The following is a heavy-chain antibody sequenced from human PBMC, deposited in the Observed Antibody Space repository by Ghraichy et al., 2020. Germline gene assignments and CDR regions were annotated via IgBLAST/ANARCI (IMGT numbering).Heavy chain of an antibody. CDR1: GGSFSGYY. CDR2: INHSGST. D-gene: IGHD3-10*01. CDR3: ARAPSGRDV. V-gene: IGHV4-34*01. Sequence: SETLSLTCAVYGGSFSGYYWSWIRQPPGKGLEWIGEINHSGSTNYNPSLKSRVTISVDTSKNQFSLKLSSVTAADTAVYYCARAPSGRDVWGKGTTVTVSS. J-gene: IGHJ6*04.